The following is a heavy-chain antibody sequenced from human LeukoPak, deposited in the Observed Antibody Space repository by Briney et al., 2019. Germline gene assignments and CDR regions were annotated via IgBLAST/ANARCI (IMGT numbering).Heavy chain of an antibody. V-gene: IGHV4-59*12. Sequence: PSETLSLTCTVSGDSLNTYYWTWIRQTPGQELEWIGFVASSGTSNYNPSLKSRVSISIDTSKNQFSLKLSSVTAADTAVYYCARGRLCSSTSCYDVYYYYYYMDVWGKGTTVTVSS. J-gene: IGHJ6*03. D-gene: IGHD2-2*01. CDR2: VASSGTS. CDR3: ARGRLCSSTSCYDVYYYYYYMDV. CDR1: GDSLNTYY.